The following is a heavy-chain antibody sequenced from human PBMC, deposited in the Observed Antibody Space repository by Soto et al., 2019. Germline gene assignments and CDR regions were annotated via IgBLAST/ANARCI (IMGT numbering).Heavy chain of an antibody. J-gene: IGHJ4*02. CDR2: MNPYNGNT. CDR1: GYTFTTYD. V-gene: IGHV1-8*01. CDR3: ARRKERSGPHYFDY. D-gene: IGHD6-25*01. Sequence: QVQLAQSGGEVKKPGASVKVSCKASGYTFTTYDIHWVRQVTGQGLEWTGWMNPYNGNTGSTQKFQGRVTITRNTSISTVYMELTSLRSEDTAVYYCARRKERSGPHYFDYWGQGSLVTVSS.